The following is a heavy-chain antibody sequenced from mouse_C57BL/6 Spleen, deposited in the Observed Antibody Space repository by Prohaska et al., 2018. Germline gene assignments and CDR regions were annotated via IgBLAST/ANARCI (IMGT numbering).Heavy chain of an antibody. J-gene: IGHJ3*01. CDR1: GYTFTSYW. CDR2: IDPSDSYT. V-gene: IGHV1-59*01. Sequence: QVQLQQPGAELVRPGTSVTLSCKASGYTFTSYWMHWVKQRPGQGLEWIGEIDPSDSYTNYNQKFKGKATVTVDTSSSTAYMQLSSLTSVDAAVYYWARSDDGYYGGFDDWGQEALVTIYA. CDR3: ARSDDGYYGGFDD. D-gene: IGHD2-3*01.